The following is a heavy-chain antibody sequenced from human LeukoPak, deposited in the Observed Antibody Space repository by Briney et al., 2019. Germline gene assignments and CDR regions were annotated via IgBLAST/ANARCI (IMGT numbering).Heavy chain of an antibody. D-gene: IGHD5-12*01. CDR3: AREEGGYRPHDY. J-gene: IGHJ4*02. Sequence: PGGSLRLSCAASGFTFSSYSMNWVRQAPGKGLEWVSSISSSSSYIYYADSVKGRFTISRDNAKNSLYLQMNSLRAEDTAVYYCAREEGGYRPHDYWDQGTLVTVSS. CDR1: GFTFSSYS. CDR2: ISSSSSYI. V-gene: IGHV3-21*01.